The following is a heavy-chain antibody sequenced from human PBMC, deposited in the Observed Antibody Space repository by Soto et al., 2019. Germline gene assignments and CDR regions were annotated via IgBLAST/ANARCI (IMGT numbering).Heavy chain of an antibody. V-gene: IGHV1-69*13. CDR1: GGTFSSYA. CDR3: ACKAFWSGPAYYYGMDV. Sequence: SVKVSCKASGGTFSSYAISWVRQAPGQGLEWMGGIIPIFGTANYAQKFQGRVTITADESTSTAYMELSSLRSEDTAVYYCACKAFWSGPAYYYGMDVWGQGTTVTVSS. CDR2: IIPIFGTA. J-gene: IGHJ6*02. D-gene: IGHD3-3*01.